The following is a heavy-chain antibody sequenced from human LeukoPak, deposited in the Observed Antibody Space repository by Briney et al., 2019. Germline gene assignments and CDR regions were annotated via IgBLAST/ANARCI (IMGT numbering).Heavy chain of an antibody. V-gene: IGHV3-23*01. D-gene: IGHD6-13*01. Sequence: GGSLRLSCAASGFTFSSYAMSWVRQAPGKGLEWVSAITGSGGSTYYADSVKGQFTISRDNSKNTLYLQMNSLRADDTAVYHCAKLYSTYQNYYYYYYMDVWGKGTTVTVSS. CDR2: ITGSGGST. J-gene: IGHJ6*03. CDR1: GFTFSSYA. CDR3: AKLYSTYQNYYYYYYMDV.